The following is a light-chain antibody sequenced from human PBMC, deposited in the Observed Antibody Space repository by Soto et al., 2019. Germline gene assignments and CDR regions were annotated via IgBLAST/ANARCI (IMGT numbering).Light chain of an antibody. V-gene: IGKV1-5*03. CDR2: KAS. J-gene: IGKJ1*01. Sequence: DIQKTQSPSTLSASVGDKVTITCRASESINSWLAWYQQRPGKAPKLLISKASGLQSGVPSRFSGSGSGTEFTLTINSLQPDDFATYYCQQYHNYPWTFGQGTKM. CDR1: ESINSW. CDR3: QQYHNYPWT.